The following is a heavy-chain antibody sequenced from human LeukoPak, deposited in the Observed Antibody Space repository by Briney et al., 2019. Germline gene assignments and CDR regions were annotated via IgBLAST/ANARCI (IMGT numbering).Heavy chain of an antibody. Sequence: SSETLSLTCTVSGGSISSSSYYWGWIRQPPGKGLERIGSIYYSGSTYYNPSLKSRVTISVDTSKNQFSLKLSSVTAADTAVYYCASHIAVAGTEDAFDIWGQGTMVTVSS. D-gene: IGHD6-19*01. J-gene: IGHJ3*02. CDR2: IYYSGST. CDR1: GGSISSSSYY. V-gene: IGHV4-39*01. CDR3: ASHIAVAGTEDAFDI.